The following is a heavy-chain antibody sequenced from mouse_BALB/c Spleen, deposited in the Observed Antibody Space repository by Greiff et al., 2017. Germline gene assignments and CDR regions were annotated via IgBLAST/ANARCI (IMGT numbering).Heavy chain of an antibody. CDR3: AMITDWYFDV. V-gene: IGHV10-1*02. CDR2: IRSKSNNYAT. J-gene: IGHJ1*01. Sequence: EVQGVESGGGLVQPKGSLKLSCAASGFTFNTYAMNWVRQAPGKGLEWVARIRSKSNNYATYYADSVKDRFTISRDDSQSMLYLQMNNLKTEDTAMYYCAMITDWYFDVWGAGTTVTVSS. D-gene: IGHD2-4*01. CDR1: GFTFNTYA.